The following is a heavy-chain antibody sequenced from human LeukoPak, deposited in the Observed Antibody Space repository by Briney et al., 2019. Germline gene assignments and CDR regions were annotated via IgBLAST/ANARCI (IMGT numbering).Heavy chain of an antibody. CDR2: ISSSSSTT. J-gene: IGHJ3*02. D-gene: IGHD3-3*01. CDR1: GFTFSSYS. Sequence: PGGSLRLSCAASGFTFSSYSMNWVRQAPGKGLEWVSYISSSSSTTYYADSVKGRFTISRDNAKNSLYLQMNSLRAEDTAVYYCARVFTIFGVVIDIWGQGTMVTVSS. V-gene: IGHV3-48*04. CDR3: ARVFTIFGVVIDI.